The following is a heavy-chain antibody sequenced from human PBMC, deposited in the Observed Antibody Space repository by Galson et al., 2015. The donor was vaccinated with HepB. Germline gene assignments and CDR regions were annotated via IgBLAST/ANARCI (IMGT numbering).Heavy chain of an antibody. D-gene: IGHD2-2*02. CDR3: AKRLCYNDNCFFDF. V-gene: IGHV4-59*01. Sequence: ETLSLTCAVSGGSIHSDYWNWIRQPPEKGLEWIGYIDYSGNANYNPSLKSRVTILRDTSKNQFSLNLSSVTAADTAVYYCAKRLCYNDNCFFDFWGQGALVTVSS. J-gene: IGHJ4*02. CDR1: GGSIHSDY. CDR2: IDYSGNA.